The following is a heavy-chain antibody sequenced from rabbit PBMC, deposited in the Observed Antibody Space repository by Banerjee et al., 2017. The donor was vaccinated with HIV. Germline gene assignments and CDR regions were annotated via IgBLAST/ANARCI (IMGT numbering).Heavy chain of an antibody. J-gene: IGHJ4*01. V-gene: IGHV1S45*01. D-gene: IGHD3-1*01. CDR3: ARGGGNGGAGFGL. CDR2: IYAGSDRT. Sequence: QEQLEESGGDLVKPEGSLTLTCTASGFDLSSYYCISWVRQAPGKGLEWIGCIYAGSDRTSYASWAKGRFTISKTSSTTVTLQMTSLTVADTATYFCARGGGNGGAGFGLWGQGTLVTVS. CDR1: GFDLSSYYC.